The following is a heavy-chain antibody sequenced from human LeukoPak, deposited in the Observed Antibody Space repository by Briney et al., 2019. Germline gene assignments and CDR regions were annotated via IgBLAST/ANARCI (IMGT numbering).Heavy chain of an antibody. V-gene: IGHV3-7*03. CDR2: IKQDGSEK. Sequence: GGSLRLSCAASGFTFSSYWMSWVRQAPGKGLEWVANIKQDGSEKYYVDSVKGRFTISRDNAKNSLYLQMNSLRAEDMALYYCAKDTAGIAARAIDYWGQGTLVTVSS. J-gene: IGHJ4*02. D-gene: IGHD6-6*01. CDR1: GFTFSSYW. CDR3: AKDTAGIAARAIDY.